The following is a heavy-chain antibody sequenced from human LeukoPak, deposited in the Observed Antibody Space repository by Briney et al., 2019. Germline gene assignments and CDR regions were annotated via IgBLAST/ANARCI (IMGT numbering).Heavy chain of an antibody. Sequence: SETLSLTCIVPGGSIGNYYWNWIRQPPGKGLEWIGYTSYSGNTIYNPSLKSRVTISTDPFKNQLSLKVTSVTAADTAVYYCARDHGYFGMDVWGQGTTVTISS. CDR1: GGSIGNYY. V-gene: IGHV4-59*01. J-gene: IGHJ6*02. CDR2: TSYSGNT. CDR3: ARDHGYFGMDV.